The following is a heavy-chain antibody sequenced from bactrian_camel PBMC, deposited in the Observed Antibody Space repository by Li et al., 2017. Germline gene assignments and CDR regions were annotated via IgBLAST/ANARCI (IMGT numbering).Heavy chain of an antibody. J-gene: IGHJ4*01. CDR3: AKDFDTYGGSWYKGESD. CDR1: GFTFSSYT. V-gene: IGHV3S1*01. Sequence: QVQLVESGGGLVQPGGSLRLSCAASGFTFSSYTMYWVRQAPGKGLEWVSTINDGSCDTYYADSVKGRFTISRDNAKNTVYLQLNSLKTEDTAMYYCAKDFDTYGGSWYKGESDWGQGTQVTVS. D-gene: IGHD6*01. CDR2: INDGSCDT.